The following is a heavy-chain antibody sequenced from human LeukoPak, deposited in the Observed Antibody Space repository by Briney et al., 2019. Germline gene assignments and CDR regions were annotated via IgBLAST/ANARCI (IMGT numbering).Heavy chain of an antibody. CDR2: INPNSGGT. J-gene: IGHJ5*02. CDR3: ARDRGLGYCSGGSCYYNWFDP. CDR1: GYTFTGYY. V-gene: IGHV1-2*02. D-gene: IGHD2-15*01. Sequence: PVASVKVSCKASGYTFTGYYMHWVRQAPGQGLEWMGWINPNSGGTNYAQKFQGRVTMTRDTSISTAYMELSRLRSDDTAVYYCARDRGLGYCSGGSCYYNWFDPWGQGTLVTVSS.